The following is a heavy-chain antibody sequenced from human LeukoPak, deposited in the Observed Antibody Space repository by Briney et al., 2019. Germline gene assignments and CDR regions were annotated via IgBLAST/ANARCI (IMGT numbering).Heavy chain of an antibody. D-gene: IGHD2-15*01. CDR1: GGSFSGYY. J-gene: IGHJ4*02. Sequence: SETLSLTCAVYGGSFSGYYWSWIRQPPGKGLEWIGEINHSGSTNYNPSLKSRVTISVDTSKNQFSLKLSSVTAADTAVYYCARGDMPWGLTPLDYWGQGTLVTVSS. V-gene: IGHV4-34*01. CDR3: ARGDMPWGLTPLDY. CDR2: INHSGST.